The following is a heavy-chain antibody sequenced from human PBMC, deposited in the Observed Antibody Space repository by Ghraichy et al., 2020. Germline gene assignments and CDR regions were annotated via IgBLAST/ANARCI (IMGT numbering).Heavy chain of an antibody. D-gene: IGHD6-19*01. V-gene: IGHV3-23*01. CDR2: LSGSGGST. Sequence: GGSLRLSCAASGFTFSSYAMSWVRQAPGKGLEWVSALSGSGGSTYYADSVKGRFTISRDNSKNTLYLHMNSLRAEDTAVYYCAKEVAVAGTHSSYYYGMDVWGQGTTVTVSS. CDR3: AKEVAVAGTHSSYYYGMDV. J-gene: IGHJ6*02. CDR1: GFTFSSYA.